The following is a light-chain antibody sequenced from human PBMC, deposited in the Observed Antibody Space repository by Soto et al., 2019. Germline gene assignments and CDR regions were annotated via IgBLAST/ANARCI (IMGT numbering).Light chain of an antibody. V-gene: IGLV2-11*01. CDR2: DVS. CDR1: SSDVGGYNY. CDR3: CPYAGGVL. Sequence: QSVLTQPRSVSGSPGQSVTISCTGTSSDVGGYNYVSWYQQHPGKAPKLMIYDVSKRPSGVPDRFSGSKSANTASLTISGLRAEDEPDYYCCPYAGGVLFGGGTKRTFL. J-gene: IGLJ2*01.